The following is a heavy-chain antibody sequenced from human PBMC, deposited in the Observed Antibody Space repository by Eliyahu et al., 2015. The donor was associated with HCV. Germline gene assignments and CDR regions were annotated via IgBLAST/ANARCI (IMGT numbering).Heavy chain of an antibody. D-gene: IGHD6-19*01. CDR3: ARGLGSGWYYFDY. CDR2: IIPIFGTA. Sequence: QVQLVQSGAEVKKPGSSVXXSCXASGXXFSSYAISWVRQAPGQGLEWMGGIIPIFGTANYAQKFQGRVTITADESTSTAYMELSSLRSEDTAVYYCARGLGSGWYYFDYWGQGTLVTVSS. V-gene: IGHV1-69*01. CDR1: GXXFSSYA. J-gene: IGHJ4*02.